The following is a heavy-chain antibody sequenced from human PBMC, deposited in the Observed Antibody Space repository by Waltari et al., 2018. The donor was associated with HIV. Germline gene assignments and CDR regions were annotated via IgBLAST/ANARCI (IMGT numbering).Heavy chain of an antibody. CDR1: GGSLSGYY. Sequence: QVQLQQWGAGLLKPSETLSLTCAVYGGSLSGYYWSWIRQPPGKGLEWIGEINHSGSTNYNPSLKSRVTISVDTSKNQFSLKLSSVTAADTAVYYCARARGSLSHNWFDPWGQGTLVTVSS. J-gene: IGHJ5*02. CDR2: INHSGST. V-gene: IGHV4-34*01. D-gene: IGHD3-16*01. CDR3: ARARGSLSHNWFDP.